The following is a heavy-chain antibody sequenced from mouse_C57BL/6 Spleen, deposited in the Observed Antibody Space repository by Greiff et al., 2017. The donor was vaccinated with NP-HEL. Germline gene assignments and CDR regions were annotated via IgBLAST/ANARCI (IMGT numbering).Heavy chain of an antibody. D-gene: IGHD1-1*01. V-gene: IGHV1-5*01. CDR2: IYPGNSDT. J-gene: IGHJ3*01. CDR3: TRESITVVAPFAY. Sequence: EVQLQESGTVLARPGASVKMSCKTSGYTFTSYWMHWVKQRPGQGLEWIGAIYPGNSDTSYNQKFKGKAKLTAVTSASPAYLELSSLTNEDDAVYYCTRESITVVAPFAYWGQGTLVTVSA. CDR1: GYTFTSYW.